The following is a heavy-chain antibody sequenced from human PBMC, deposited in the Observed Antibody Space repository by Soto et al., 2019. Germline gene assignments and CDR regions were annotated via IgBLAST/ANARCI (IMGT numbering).Heavy chain of an antibody. CDR2: ISGYSGDT. V-gene: IGHV1-18*04. CDR1: GYTFTTYG. D-gene: IGHD6-13*01. Sequence: RASVKVSCKASGYTFTTYGISWVRQAPGQGLEWMGWISGYSGDTNYAQKLQGRVTVTTDTSTSTAYMELRSLRSDDTAVYYCARVPSSWYYYYGMDVWGQGTTVTVS. J-gene: IGHJ6*02. CDR3: ARVPSSWYYYYGMDV.